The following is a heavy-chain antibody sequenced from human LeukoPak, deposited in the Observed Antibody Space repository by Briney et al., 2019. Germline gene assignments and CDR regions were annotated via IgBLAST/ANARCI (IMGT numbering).Heavy chain of an antibody. CDR2: ISYDGSNK. Sequence: PGGSLRLSCAASGFTVRSNGMHWVRQAQGKGLEWVAVISYDGSNKYYADSVKGRFTISRDNSKDTLYLQMNSLRAEDTAVYYCAKDPGYSYHFDYWGQGTLVTVSS. CDR1: GFTVRSNG. J-gene: IGHJ4*02. CDR3: AKDPGYSYHFDY. D-gene: IGHD5-18*01. V-gene: IGHV3-30*18.